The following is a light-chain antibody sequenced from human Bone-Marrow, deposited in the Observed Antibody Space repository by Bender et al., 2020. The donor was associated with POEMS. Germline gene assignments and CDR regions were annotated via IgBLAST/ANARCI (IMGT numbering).Light chain of an antibody. V-gene: IGLV1-44*01. CDR1: SSNIGPNA. CDR2: NN. CDR3: AGWDDSLNGWV. J-gene: IGLJ3*02. Sequence: QSVLTQPPSASGTPGQRVTISCSGGSSNIGPNAVNWYQQFPGSAPKLLIFNNERPSGVPDRFSGSKSGTSASLVISGLRSDDEADYYCAGWDDSLNGWVFGGGTKLTVL.